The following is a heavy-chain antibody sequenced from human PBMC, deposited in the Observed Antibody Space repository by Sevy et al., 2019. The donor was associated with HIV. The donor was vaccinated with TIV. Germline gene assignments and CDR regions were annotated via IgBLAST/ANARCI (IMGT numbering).Heavy chain of an antibody. D-gene: IGHD2-8*01. CDR2: IWDNGSKK. V-gene: IGHV3-33*01. CDR1: GFTFRSYG. J-gene: IGHJ4*02. Sequence: GGSLRLSCAASGFTFRSYGMHWVRQAPGKGLEWVAVIWDNGSKKYYADSVKGRFPISRDNSKNTQYLQMNSLRAEDTAVYYCARGGYCTNNVCYGSIDYWGRGTLVTVSS. CDR3: ARGGYCTNNVCYGSIDY.